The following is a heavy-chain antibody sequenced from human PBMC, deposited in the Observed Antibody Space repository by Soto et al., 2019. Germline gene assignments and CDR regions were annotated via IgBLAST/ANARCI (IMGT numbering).Heavy chain of an antibody. CDR1: GGSISSYY. J-gene: IGHJ4*02. V-gene: IGHV4-59*08. D-gene: IGHD3-22*01. CDR2: IYYSGST. Sequence: SETLSLTCTVSGGSISSYYWSWIRQPPGKGLEWIGYIYYSGSTNYNPSLKSRVTISVDTSKNQFSLKLSSVTAADTAVYYCASQRIRYYDSSGYLFDYWGQGTLVTVSS. CDR3: ASQRIRYYDSSGYLFDY.